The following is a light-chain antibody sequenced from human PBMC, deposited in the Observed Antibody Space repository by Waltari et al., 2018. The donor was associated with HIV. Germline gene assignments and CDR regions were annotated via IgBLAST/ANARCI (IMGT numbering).Light chain of an antibody. Sequence: QSILTRPPSVSAAPGHNVTISCSGTTSNIANNYVSWYQHLPGTSPKLLSFENDKRPSEIPDRFSGSKSGTSATLGIIGLQPGDEADYYCGTWDTSLTAYVFTTGTKVSV. CDR2: END. CDR3: GTWDTSLTAYV. J-gene: IGLJ1*01. V-gene: IGLV1-51*02. CDR1: TSNIANNY.